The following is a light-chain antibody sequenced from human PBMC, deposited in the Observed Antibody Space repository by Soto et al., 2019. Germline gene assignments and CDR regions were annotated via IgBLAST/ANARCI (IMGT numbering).Light chain of an antibody. CDR1: QSVSSSY. J-gene: IGKJ1*01. Sequence: EIVLTQSPGTLSLSPGERATLSCRASQSVSSSYLAWYQQKPGQAPRLLIYGASSRAIGIPDRFSGSGSGTDFTLTISRLEPEDFALYYCQQYGGSPWTFGQGTKVEIK. CDR3: QQYGGSPWT. V-gene: IGKV3-20*01. CDR2: GAS.